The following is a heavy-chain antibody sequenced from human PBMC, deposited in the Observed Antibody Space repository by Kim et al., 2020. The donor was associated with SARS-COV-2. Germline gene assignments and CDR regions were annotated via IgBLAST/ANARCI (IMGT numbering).Heavy chain of an antibody. CDR3: AKDQSEYYYDSSGIDY. V-gene: IGHV3-23*01. CDR1: GFTFSSYA. J-gene: IGHJ4*02. Sequence: GGSLRLSCAASGFTFSSYAMSWVRQAPGKGLEWVSAISGSGGSTYYADSVKGRFTISRDNSKNTLYLQMNSLRAEDTAVYYCAKDQSEYYYDSSGIDYWGQGTLVTVSS. CDR2: ISGSGGST. D-gene: IGHD3-22*01.